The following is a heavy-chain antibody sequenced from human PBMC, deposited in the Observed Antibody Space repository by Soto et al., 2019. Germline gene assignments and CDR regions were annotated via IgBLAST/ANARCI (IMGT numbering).Heavy chain of an antibody. CDR3: AKESITAGPIFDY. CDR2: ISTSGDAM. Sequence: EVQLVESGGGLVQPGGSLRLSCAASGFTFSNYEWNWVRQAPGKGLEWISYISTSGDAMYYADSVKGRFAVSRDNTMNSLYLQMNSLRAEDTAVYYCAKESITAGPIFDYWGQGTLVTVSS. V-gene: IGHV3-48*03. D-gene: IGHD1-20*01. CDR1: GFTFSNYE. J-gene: IGHJ4*02.